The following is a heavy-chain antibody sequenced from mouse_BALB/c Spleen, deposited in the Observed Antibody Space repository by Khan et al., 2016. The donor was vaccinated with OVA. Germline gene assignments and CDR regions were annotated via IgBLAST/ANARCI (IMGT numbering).Heavy chain of an antibody. D-gene: IGHD1-1*01. CDR1: GYTFTDYS. Sequence: QIQLVQSGPELKKPGATVKISCKASGYTFTDYSMHWVKQAPGKGLKWMGWINTETGEPTYADDFKGRFDFSLETSASTAYLQINNLKNKDTATYFCARNFLYDYGSSPFAYWGQGTLVTVSA. V-gene: IGHV9-2-1*01. J-gene: IGHJ3*01. CDR2: INTETGEP. CDR3: ARNFLYDYGSSPFAY.